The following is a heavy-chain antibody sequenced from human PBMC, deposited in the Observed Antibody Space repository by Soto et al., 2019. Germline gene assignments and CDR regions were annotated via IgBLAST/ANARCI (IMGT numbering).Heavy chain of an antibody. Sequence: ASVKVSCKASGYTFTTYDINWVRQAPGQGLEWLGWMDPNSGSTGYAQNFQGRITMTRNISRTTAHMELSSLQSEDTAVYYCARERKFDFWRKGLDVWGQGTTVTVSS. V-gene: IGHV1-8*01. J-gene: IGHJ6*02. D-gene: IGHD3-3*01. CDR3: ARERKFDFWRKGLDV. CDR1: GYTFTTYD. CDR2: MDPNSGST.